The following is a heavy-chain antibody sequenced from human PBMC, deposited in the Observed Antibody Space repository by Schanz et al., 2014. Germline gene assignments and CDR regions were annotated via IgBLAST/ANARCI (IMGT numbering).Heavy chain of an antibody. CDR3: AKDGIMVQGVIWERYFDS. Sequence: EVRLVESGGGLVQPGGSLRLSCAASGFSFSTYGMTWVRQAPGKGLEWVSRIYMDGSGRDYGDSVKGRFTVSRDNAKNSLYLQMNSLRAEDTALYYCAKDGIMVQGVIWERYFDSWGQGTLVTVSS. CDR2: IYMDGSGR. D-gene: IGHD3-10*01. CDR1: GFSFSTYG. J-gene: IGHJ4*02. V-gene: IGHV3-74*01.